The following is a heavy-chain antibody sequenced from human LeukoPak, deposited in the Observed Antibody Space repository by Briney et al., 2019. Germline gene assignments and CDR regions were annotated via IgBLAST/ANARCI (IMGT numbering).Heavy chain of an antibody. Sequence: GGSLRLSCAASGFTFGSYSMNWIRQAPGKGLEWVSSISTSISYIYYADSVKGRFTISRDNAKNSLYLQMKSLRAEDTAVYYCARAIFSSGWYLVDYWGQGTLVTVSS. CDR3: ARAIFSSGWYLVDY. V-gene: IGHV3-21*01. CDR1: GFTFGSYS. CDR2: ISTSISYI. D-gene: IGHD6-19*01. J-gene: IGHJ4*02.